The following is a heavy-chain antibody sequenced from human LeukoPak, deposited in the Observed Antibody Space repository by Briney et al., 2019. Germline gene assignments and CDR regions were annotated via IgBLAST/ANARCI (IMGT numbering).Heavy chain of an antibody. V-gene: IGHV3-48*04. CDR1: GFTFSSYS. CDR3: ARDKEYYDFWSGSYYYYMDV. J-gene: IGHJ6*03. D-gene: IGHD3-3*01. CDR2: ITSSSSTI. Sequence: PGGSLRLSCAASGFTFSSYSMNWVRQAPGKGLERASYITSSSSTIYYADSVKGRFTISRDNAKNSLYLQMDSLRAEDTAVYYCARDKEYYDFWSGSYYYYMDVWGKGTTVTVSS.